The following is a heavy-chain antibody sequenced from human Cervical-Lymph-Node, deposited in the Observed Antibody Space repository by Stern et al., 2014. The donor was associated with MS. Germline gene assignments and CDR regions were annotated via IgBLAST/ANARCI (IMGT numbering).Heavy chain of an antibody. D-gene: IGHD2-15*01. CDR2: IYWDDEK. CDR1: GFSLTTTGVA. J-gene: IGHJ4*02. V-gene: IGHV2-5*02. CDR3: AHKGGTARYYFDF. Sequence: ITLKESGPTLVKPTQTLTLTCAFSGFSLTTTGVAVAWIRQPPGKGLEWLALIYWDDEKNYSPSLKSRLTITRDTSNNQVVLTMTNMDPVDTATYFCAHKGGTARYYFDFWGQGTLVTVSS.